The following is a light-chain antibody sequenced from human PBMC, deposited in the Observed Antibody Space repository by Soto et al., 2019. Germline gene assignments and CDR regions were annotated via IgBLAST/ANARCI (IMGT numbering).Light chain of an antibody. CDR2: GNN. V-gene: IGLV1-40*01. CDR1: SSNIGAGYD. CDR3: QSTEGGQNTVHV. J-gene: IGLJ1*01. Sequence: QSVLTQSPSVSGAPGQRVTIFCTGRSSNIGAGYDVHWYQQLPGRAPHLLIYGNNHRPSGVPDRFSGSKSGTSASLAITGLQAEDEADYYCQSTEGGQNTVHVFGTGTKVTVL.